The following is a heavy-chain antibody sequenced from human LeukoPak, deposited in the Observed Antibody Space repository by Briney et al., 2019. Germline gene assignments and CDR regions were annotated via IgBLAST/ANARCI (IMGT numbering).Heavy chain of an antibody. Sequence: GASVKVSCKASGYSFTDYYMHWVRQAPGQGLEWMGWINPDSGGTKYAQKFQGRVTMTRDTSISTAYMELSRLRSDDTAVYYCARDSGAARPNLLGYWGQGTLVTVSS. V-gene: IGHV1-2*02. CDR3: ARDSGAARPNLLGY. J-gene: IGHJ4*02. CDR2: INPDSGGT. CDR1: GYSFTDYY. D-gene: IGHD6-6*01.